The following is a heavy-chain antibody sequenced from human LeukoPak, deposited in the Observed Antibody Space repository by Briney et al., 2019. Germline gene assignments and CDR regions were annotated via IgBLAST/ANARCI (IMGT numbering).Heavy chain of an antibody. CDR3: ARALGHYDSSGYYLNY. CDR2: ISYDGSNK. J-gene: IGHJ4*02. D-gene: IGHD3-22*01. V-gene: IGHV3-30-3*01. Sequence: PGGPLRLSCAASGFPFSSYAMPWVRQAPGKGREGVAVISYDGSNKYYADSVKGRFTISRDNSKNTLYLQMNSLRAEDTAVYYCARALGHYDSSGYYLNYWGQGTLVTVSS. CDR1: GFPFSSYA.